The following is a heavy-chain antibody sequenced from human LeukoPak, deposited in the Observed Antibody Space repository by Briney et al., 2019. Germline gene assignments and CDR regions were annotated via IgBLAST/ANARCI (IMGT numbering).Heavy chain of an antibody. CDR3: ARALGSGTNYYYYYMDV. Sequence: PGASVKVSCKASGYTFPNYGVSWVRQAPGQGLEWMGWISGYTGNTNFAKKVLGRVTMTTDTSTSTAYMELRSLRSDDTAVYYCARALGSGTNYYYYYMDVWGKGTTVTVSS. D-gene: IGHD1-7*01. J-gene: IGHJ6*03. CDR1: GYTFPNYG. CDR2: ISGYTGNT. V-gene: IGHV1-18*01.